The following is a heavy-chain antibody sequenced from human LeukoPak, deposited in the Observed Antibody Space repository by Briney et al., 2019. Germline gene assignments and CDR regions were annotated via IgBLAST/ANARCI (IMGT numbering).Heavy chain of an antibody. J-gene: IGHJ4*02. CDR3: ARQRRDGYKRLDY. CDR2: MNPNSGNT. D-gene: IGHD5-24*01. Sequence: GASVKVSCKASGHTFTSYDINWVRQATGQGLEWMGWMNPNSGNTGYAQKFQGRVTMTRNTSISAAYMELSSLRSEDTAVYYCARQRRDGYKRLDYWGQGTLVTVSS. V-gene: IGHV1-8*01. CDR1: GHTFTSYD.